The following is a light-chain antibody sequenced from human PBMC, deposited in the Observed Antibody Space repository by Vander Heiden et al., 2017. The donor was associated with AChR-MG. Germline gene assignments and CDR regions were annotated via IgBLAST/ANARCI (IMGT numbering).Light chain of an antibody. Sequence: QSALTQPASVSGSPGQSITISCTGTSSDVGGYNYVSWYQQHPGKAPKLMIYDVSKRPSGVSNRFSGSKSGNTASLTISGLQAEDEADYYCSSYTSSSTQVCGTGTKVT. CDR1: SSDVGGYNY. V-gene: IGLV2-14*01. CDR3: SSYTSSSTQV. CDR2: DVS. J-gene: IGLJ1*01.